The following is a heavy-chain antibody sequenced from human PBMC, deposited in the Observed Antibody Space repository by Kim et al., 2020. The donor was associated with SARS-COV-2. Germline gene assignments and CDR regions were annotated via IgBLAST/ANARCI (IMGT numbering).Heavy chain of an antibody. CDR3: ARVRPGYFDY. Sequence: GGSLRLSCAASGFTFSNVWMTWVRQAPGKGLEWVANIKQDGSEKYYVDSVKGRFTISRDNARNSLYLQMNSLRAEDTALYYCARVRPGYFDYWGQGTPVT. D-gene: IGHD7-27*01. J-gene: IGHJ4*02. CDR1: GFTFSNVW. CDR2: IKQDGSEK. V-gene: IGHV3-7*01.